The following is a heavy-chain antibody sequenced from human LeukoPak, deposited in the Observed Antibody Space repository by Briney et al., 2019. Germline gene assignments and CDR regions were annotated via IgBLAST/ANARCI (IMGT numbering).Heavy chain of an antibody. CDR2: INPVNSET. V-gene: IGHV5-51*01. J-gene: IGHJ4*03. Sequence: GESLKISCKGFGSDFTTYWIAWVRQMPGKGLEWMGNINPVNSETTYSPSFQGLVTMSVDKSISTAYLQLSSLKASDTAMYFCARHWSAAWFGYWGQESPVTVSS. CDR3: ARHWSAAWFGY. CDR1: GSDFTTYW. D-gene: IGHD3-3*01.